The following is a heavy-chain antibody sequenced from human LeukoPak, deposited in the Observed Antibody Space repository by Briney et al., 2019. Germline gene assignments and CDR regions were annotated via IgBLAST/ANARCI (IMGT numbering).Heavy chain of an antibody. J-gene: IGHJ4*02. CDR1: GFTFSSYS. V-gene: IGHV3-21*01. CDR3: ASSDFWSGTVNDY. Sequence: PGGSLRLSCAASGFTFSSYSMNWVRQAPGKGLEWVSSISSSSSYIYHADSVKGRFTISRDNAKNSLYLQMNSLRAEDTAVYYCASSDFWSGTVNDYWGQGTLVTVSS. CDR2: ISSSSSYI. D-gene: IGHD3-3*01.